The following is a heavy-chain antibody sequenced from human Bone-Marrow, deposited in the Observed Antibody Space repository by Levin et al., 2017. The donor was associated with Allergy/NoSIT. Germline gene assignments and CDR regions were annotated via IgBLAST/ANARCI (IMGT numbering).Heavy chain of an antibody. CDR3: ARDTAPYYYHSGGYNV. D-gene: IGHD3-16*01. CDR2: ISPYNGDT. V-gene: IGHV1-18*01. CDR1: GYTFSSYG. Sequence: GESLKISCETVGYTFSSYGITWVRQAPGQGLEWMGWISPYNGDTDYAQNLRGRVSMTTDTSTNTASMELRSLTSDDTAVYYCARDTAPYYYHSGGYNVWGQGTLVTVSS. J-gene: IGHJ4*02.